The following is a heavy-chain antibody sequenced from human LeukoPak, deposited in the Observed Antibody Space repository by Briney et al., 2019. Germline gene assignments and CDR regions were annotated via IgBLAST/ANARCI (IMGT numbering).Heavy chain of an antibody. D-gene: IGHD3-22*01. CDR1: GFIFSSSG. Sequence: GGPPRLSCAASGFIFSSSGMHWVRQAPGKGLEWVSAISGSGGSTYYADSVKGRFTISRDNSKNTLYLQMNSLRAEDTAVYYCAKDLRTGLVVIGFDYWGQGTLVTVSS. CDR2: ISGSGGST. J-gene: IGHJ4*02. CDR3: AKDLRTGLVVIGFDY. V-gene: IGHV3-23*01.